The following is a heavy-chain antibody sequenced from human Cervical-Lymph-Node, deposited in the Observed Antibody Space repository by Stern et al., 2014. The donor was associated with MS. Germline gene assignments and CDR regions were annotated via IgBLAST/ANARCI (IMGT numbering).Heavy chain of an antibody. CDR2: INHSGSH. CDR3: ARGRLYCSSTSCYRAFDH. CDR1: GGSFSGYY. Sequence: QVQLQQWGAGLLKPSETLSLTCAVYGGSFSGYYWSWIRQPPGKGLEWIGEINHSGSHNYNPSLKSRVTITVDTSKNQFSLKLSSVTAADTAVYYCARGRLYCSSTSCYRAFDHWGQGTLVTVSS. J-gene: IGHJ5*02. D-gene: IGHD2-2*01. V-gene: IGHV4-34*01.